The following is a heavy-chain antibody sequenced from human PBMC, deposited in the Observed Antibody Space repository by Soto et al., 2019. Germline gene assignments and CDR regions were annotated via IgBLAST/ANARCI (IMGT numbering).Heavy chain of an antibody. J-gene: IGHJ4*02. CDR3: ARDGLEGPTRDY. CDR2: ISAYNGNT. CDR1: GYTFTSYG. V-gene: IGHV1-18*04. Sequence: GASVPVSRKASGYTFTSYGISCVRPATGQGLEWMGWISAYNGNTNYAQKLQGRVTMTTDTSTSTAYMELRSLRSDDTAVYYCARDGLEGPTRDYWGQGTLVNVSA.